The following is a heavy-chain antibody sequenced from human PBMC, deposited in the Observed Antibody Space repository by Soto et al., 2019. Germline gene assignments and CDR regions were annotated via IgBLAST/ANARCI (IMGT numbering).Heavy chain of an antibody. Sequence: PGASLKISCKGSGYSFTSYWIAWVRQMPGKGLEYMGMIYPGASQTKYSPSFQGQVTISADKSISTAYVQWDSLKASDTATYYCLRPSDTALVETAYGMDVWGQGTTVTVSS. V-gene: IGHV5-51*01. J-gene: IGHJ6*02. CDR1: GYSFTSYW. CDR2: IYPGASQT. D-gene: IGHD5-18*01. CDR3: LRPSDTALVETAYGMDV.